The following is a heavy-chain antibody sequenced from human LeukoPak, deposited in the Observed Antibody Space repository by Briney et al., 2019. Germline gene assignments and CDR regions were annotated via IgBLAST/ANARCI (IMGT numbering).Heavy chain of an antibody. CDR1: GFTLSSYA. J-gene: IGHJ3*02. Sequence: GGSLRLSCAASGFTLSSYAMSWVRQAPGKGLEWVSDIYSGGSTYYADSVKGRFTISRDNSKNTLYLQMNSLRAEDTAVYYCARGDDYYDSSGYYYPGAFDIWGQGTMVTVSS. V-gene: IGHV3-53*01. D-gene: IGHD3-22*01. CDR3: ARGDDYYDSSGYYYPGAFDI. CDR2: IYSGGST.